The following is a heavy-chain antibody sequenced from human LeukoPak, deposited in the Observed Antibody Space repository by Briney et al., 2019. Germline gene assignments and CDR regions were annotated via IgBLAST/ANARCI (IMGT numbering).Heavy chain of an antibody. CDR2: IYSSGST. D-gene: IGHD6-19*01. J-gene: IGHJ4*02. CDR1: GGSISSYY. V-gene: IGHV4-4*07. Sequence: SENLSLTCTVSGGSISSYYWSWVRQPAGKGLEWIGRIYSSGSTSYNPSLKSRVTMSVDTSKNQFSLKLTSVTAADTAVYYCARDPSFSSGWFDYWGQGTLVTVSS. CDR3: ARDPSFSSGWFDY.